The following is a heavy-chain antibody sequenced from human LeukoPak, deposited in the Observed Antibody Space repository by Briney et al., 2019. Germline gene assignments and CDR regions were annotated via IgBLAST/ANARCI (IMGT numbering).Heavy chain of an antibody. CDR1: GFTFSSYA. CDR3: ANNYDILTGYYSGLDH. J-gene: IGHJ4*02. CDR2: ISHDGSNK. D-gene: IGHD3-9*01. Sequence: PGGSLRLSCAASGFTFSSYAMHWVRQAPGKGLEWVAVISHDGSNKYYADSVKGRFTISRDNSKNTLYLQMNSLRAEDTAVYYCANNYDILTGYYSGLDHWGQGTLVTVSS. V-gene: IGHV3-30*04.